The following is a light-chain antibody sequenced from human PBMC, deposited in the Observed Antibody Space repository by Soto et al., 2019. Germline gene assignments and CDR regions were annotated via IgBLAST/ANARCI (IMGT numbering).Light chain of an antibody. CDR2: DAS. CDR3: QQSHSIPWT. V-gene: IGKV1-39*01. CDR1: QDVRSN. Sequence: DIRMTQSASYLCASVGDTVTIXCRASQDVRSNFGWYQQKPGSAPKFLISDASNLQSGAPSTFSGSGSGTAFTRPVSSRQPEDFATYYCQQSHSIPWTFGQGTKVDIK. J-gene: IGKJ1*01.